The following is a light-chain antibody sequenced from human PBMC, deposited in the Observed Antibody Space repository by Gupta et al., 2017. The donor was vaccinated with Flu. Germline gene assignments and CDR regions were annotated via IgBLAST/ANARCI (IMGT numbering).Light chain of an antibody. CDR1: HSVGAD. J-gene: IGKJ4*01. CDR3: QQYSHWPPLT. Sequence: PASLSVSPGQRATLSYRASHSVGADLAWYQQKPGQAPRLLIYDASTRASGSPDRFRGSGSGTDFTLTISSLQSEDSGVYFCQQYSHWPPLTFGGGTKVEI. V-gene: IGKV3-15*01. CDR2: DAS.